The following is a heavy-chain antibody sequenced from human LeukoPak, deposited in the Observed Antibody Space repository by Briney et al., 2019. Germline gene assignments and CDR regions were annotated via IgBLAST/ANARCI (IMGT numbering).Heavy chain of an antibody. CDR3: ARVHLENIALGYFQH. Sequence: ASVKVSCKASGYASTGYYMHWVRQAPGQGLEWMGWINPNSGGTNYAQKFQGRVTMTRDTSISTAYMELSRLRSDDTAVYYCARVHLENIALGYFQHWGQGTLVTVSS. CDR2: INPNSGGT. CDR1: GYASTGYY. V-gene: IGHV1-2*02. D-gene: IGHD2/OR15-2a*01. J-gene: IGHJ1*01.